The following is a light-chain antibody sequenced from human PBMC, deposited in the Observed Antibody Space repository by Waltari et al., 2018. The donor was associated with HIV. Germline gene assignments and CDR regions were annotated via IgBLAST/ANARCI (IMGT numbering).Light chain of an antibody. J-gene: IGLJ1*01. CDR3: AAWDDSLSGQGV. CDR2: NNN. Sequence: QSVLSQPPSASGTPGPRVTISRSRSTSYLGSNSVYWFQQFPGTTPKLPIFNNNQRPSGVPERFSGSKSGTSASLAISGLRSEDEGDYYCAAWDDSLSGQGVFGTGTKVTVL. CDR1: TSYLGSNS. V-gene: IGLV1-47*01.